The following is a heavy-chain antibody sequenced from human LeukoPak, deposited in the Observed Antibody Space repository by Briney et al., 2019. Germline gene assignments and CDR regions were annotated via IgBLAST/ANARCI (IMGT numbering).Heavy chain of an antibody. CDR3: ARHAEGTHGMDV. CDR2: IDPSDSYT. J-gene: IGHJ6*02. CDR1: GYSFTSYW. Sequence: GDSRKISFKGSGYSFTSYWISWVRQMPGKGLEWMGRIDPSDSYTNYSPSFQGHFTISADKSISTAYLKWSSLKASDTAMYYCARHAEGTHGMDVWGQGTTVTVYS. V-gene: IGHV5-10-1*01. D-gene: IGHD3-10*01.